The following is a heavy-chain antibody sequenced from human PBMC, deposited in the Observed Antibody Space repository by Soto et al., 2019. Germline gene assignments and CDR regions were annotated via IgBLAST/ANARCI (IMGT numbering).Heavy chain of an antibody. J-gene: IGHJ4*02. CDR2: MNPNTGNS. CDR1: GYTFTSYG. V-gene: IGHV1-8*01. Sequence: ASVKVSCKASGYTFTSYGSYWVRQATGQGLEWMGWMNPNTGNSAYAQKFQGRVTVTSDTSINTVHMELSSLRSEDTAVYYCARRAETNGWNGFGADKYYFDFWGQGTLVTVSS. CDR3: ARRAETNGWNGFGADKYYFDF. D-gene: IGHD1-1*01.